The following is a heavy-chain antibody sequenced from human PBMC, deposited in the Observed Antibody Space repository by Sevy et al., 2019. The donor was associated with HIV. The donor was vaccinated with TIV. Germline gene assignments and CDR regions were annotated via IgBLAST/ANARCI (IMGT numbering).Heavy chain of an antibody. CDR1: GFTFSNYG. V-gene: IGHV3-33*01. D-gene: IGHD3-22*01. Sequence: WGSLRLSCAASGFTFSNYGMHWVRQAPGKGLAWVAVLWNDGSNKSSADSVKGRFTISRDNSKNTLYLQMNSLRVEDTAVYFCARGGDFNDRSAKRDFDYWGQGTLVTVSS. J-gene: IGHJ4*02. CDR2: LWNDGSNK. CDR3: ARGGDFNDRSAKRDFDY.